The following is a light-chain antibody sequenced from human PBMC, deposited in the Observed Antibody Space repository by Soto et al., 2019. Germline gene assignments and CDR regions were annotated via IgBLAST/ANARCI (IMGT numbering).Light chain of an antibody. CDR2: GNS. Sequence: QSVLTQPPSVSGAPGQRVTISCTGSSSNIGAGYDVHWYQQLPGTAPKLLIYGNSNRPSGVPDRFSGSKSGTSASLAITGLKAEPEADHSCQSYDSTLSGPYVFGTGTKVTV. CDR1: SSNIGAGYD. V-gene: IGLV1-40*01. J-gene: IGLJ1*01. CDR3: QSYDSTLSGPYV.